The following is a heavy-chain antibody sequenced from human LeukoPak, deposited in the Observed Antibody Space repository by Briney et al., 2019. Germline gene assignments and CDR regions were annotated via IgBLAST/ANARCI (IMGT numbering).Heavy chain of an antibody. D-gene: IGHD2-15*01. CDR2: INPNSGGT. CDR3: ARERAGLPIDY. CDR1: GYTFTGYY. J-gene: IGHJ4*02. V-gene: IGHV1-2*06. Sequence: ASVKVSCRASGYTFTGYYMHWVRQAPGQGLEWMGRINPNSGGTNYAQKFQGRVTMTRDTSISTAYMELSRLRSDDTAMYYCARERAGLPIDYWGQGTLVTVSS.